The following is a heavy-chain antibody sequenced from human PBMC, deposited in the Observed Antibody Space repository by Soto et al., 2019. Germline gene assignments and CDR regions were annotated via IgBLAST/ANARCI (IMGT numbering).Heavy chain of an antibody. CDR2: IYSSGST. CDR3: ARSGLWFGEFNY. V-gene: IGHV4-4*02. J-gene: IGHJ4*02. Sequence: QVQLQESGPGLVKPSGTLSLICAVSGGSISSSDWWSWVRQPPGKRLEWIGEIYSSGSTNSNPSLKNRVTISVDKSKNQFSLKLSSVTAADTAVYYCARSGLWFGEFNYWGQGTLVTVSS. D-gene: IGHD3-10*01. CDR1: GGSISSSDW.